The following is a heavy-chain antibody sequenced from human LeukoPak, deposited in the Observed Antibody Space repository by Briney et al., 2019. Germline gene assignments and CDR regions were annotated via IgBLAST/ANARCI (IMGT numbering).Heavy chain of an antibody. CDR2: ISSSSSYI. D-gene: IGHD5-12*01. Sequence: GGSLRLSCAASGFTFSSYSMNWVRQAPGKGLEWVSSISSSSSYIYYADSVKGRFTISRDNAKNSLYLQMNSLRAEDTAVYYCAGGVSGYGTRFDYWGQGTLVTVSS. CDR3: AGGVSGYGTRFDY. CDR1: GFTFSSYS. V-gene: IGHV3-21*01. J-gene: IGHJ4*02.